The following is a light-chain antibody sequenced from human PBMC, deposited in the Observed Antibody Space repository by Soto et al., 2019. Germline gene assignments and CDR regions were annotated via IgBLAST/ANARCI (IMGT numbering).Light chain of an antibody. J-gene: IGKJ2*01. CDR1: QSISIH. Sequence: EIVMTQSPATLSVSPGERATLSCRASQSISIHLAWYQQRPGQAPRLLIYAASTRATGIPARFGGSGSGTEFTLTISSLQSEDFAFYSCQQYSKWPDTFGQGTKLEIK. CDR2: AAS. V-gene: IGKV3-15*01. CDR3: QQYSKWPDT.